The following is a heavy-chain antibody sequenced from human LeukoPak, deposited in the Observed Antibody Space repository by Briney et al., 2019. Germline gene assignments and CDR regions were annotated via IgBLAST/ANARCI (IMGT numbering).Heavy chain of an antibody. CDR3: ARAPVTVAFGWFDP. D-gene: IGHD3-10*01. CDR1: GGSISSYY. V-gene: IGHV4-4*07. J-gene: IGHJ5*02. CDR2: IYTSGST. Sequence: SETLSLTCTVSGGSISSYYWSWIRQPAGKGLEWIGRIYTSGSTNYNPSLKSRVTMSVDTSKNQFSLKLSSVTAADTAVYYCARAPVTVAFGWFDPWGQGTLVTVSS.